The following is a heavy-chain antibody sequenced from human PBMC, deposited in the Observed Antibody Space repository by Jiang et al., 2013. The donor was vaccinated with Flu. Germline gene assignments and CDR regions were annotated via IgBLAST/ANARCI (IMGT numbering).Heavy chain of an antibody. CDR1: GGSISSSSYY. CDR3: ATEAQWLVRPFDY. CDR2: IYYSGST. D-gene: IGHD6-19*01. V-gene: IGHV4-39*01. J-gene: IGHJ4*02. Sequence: GLVKPSETLSLTCTVSGGSISSSSYYWGWIRQPPGKGLEWIGSIYYSGSTYYNPSLKSRVTISVDTSKNQFSLKLSSVTAADTAVYYCATEAQWLVRPFDYWGQGTLVTVSS.